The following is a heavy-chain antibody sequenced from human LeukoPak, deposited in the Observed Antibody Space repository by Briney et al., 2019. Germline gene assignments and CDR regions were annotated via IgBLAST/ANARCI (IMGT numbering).Heavy chain of an antibody. CDR3: ARVAGYYNGY. V-gene: IGHV4-61*02. CDR2: IYTSGST. CDR1: GGSISSGSYY. D-gene: IGHD3-22*01. J-gene: IGHJ4*02. Sequence: PSQTLSLTCTVSGGSISSGSYYWSWIRQPAGKGLEWIGRIYTSGSTNYNPSLKSRVTISVDTSKNQFSLKLSSVTAADTAVYYCARVAGYYNGYWGQGTLVTVSS.